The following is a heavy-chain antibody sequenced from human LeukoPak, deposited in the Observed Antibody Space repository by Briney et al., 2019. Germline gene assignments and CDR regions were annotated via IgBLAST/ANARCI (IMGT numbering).Heavy chain of an antibody. Sequence: SETLSLTCTVSGGSISSSSYYWGWIRQPPGRGLEWIGSIYYSGSTYYNPSLKSRVTISVDTSKNQFSLKLSSVTAADTAVYYCASHRLHSGRGNYYGSGSYYSPFDIWGQGTMVTVSS. V-gene: IGHV4-39*07. D-gene: IGHD3-10*01. CDR3: ASHRLHSGRGNYYGSGSYYSPFDI. J-gene: IGHJ3*02. CDR1: GGSISSSSYY. CDR2: IYYSGST.